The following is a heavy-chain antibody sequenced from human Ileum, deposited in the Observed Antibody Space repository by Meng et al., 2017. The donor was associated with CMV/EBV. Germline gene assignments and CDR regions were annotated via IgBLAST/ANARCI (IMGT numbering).Heavy chain of an antibody. CDR2: INGSGGST. D-gene: IGHD6-6*01. CDR1: GFTFSSYA. V-gene: IGHV3-23*01. J-gene: IGHJ6*02. Sequence: GESLKISCAASGFTFSSYAMSWVRQAPGKGLEWVSGINGSGGSTYYADSVKGRFTISRDNSKNTLYLQMNSLRAEDTAVYYCAKDQYSTSSYYYYGMDVWGQGTMVTVSS. CDR3: AKDQYSTSSYYYYGMDV.